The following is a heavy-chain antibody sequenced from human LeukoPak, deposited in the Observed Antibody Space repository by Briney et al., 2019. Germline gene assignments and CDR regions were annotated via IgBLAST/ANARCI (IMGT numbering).Heavy chain of an antibody. Sequence: ASVKVSYKASGYIFTSYDINRVRQATGQGLEWMGWMNPNSGATGYAQKFQGRVTMTRDTSISTAYMELSSLRSEDTAVFYCARGRWELGGDYWGQGTLVTVSS. J-gene: IGHJ4*02. V-gene: IGHV1-8*01. D-gene: IGHD1-26*01. CDR1: GYIFTSYD. CDR2: MNPNSGAT. CDR3: ARGRWELGGDY.